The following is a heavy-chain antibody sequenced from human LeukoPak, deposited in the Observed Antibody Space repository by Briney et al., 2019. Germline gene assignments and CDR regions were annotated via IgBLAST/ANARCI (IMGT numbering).Heavy chain of an antibody. Sequence: ASVKVSCKASGGTFSSYGISWVRQAPGQGLEWMGWISAYNGNTNYAQKLHSRVTMTTDTSTSTAYMELRSLRSDDTAVYYCARDEGYSSGWEPWGQGTLVTVSS. CDR1: GGTFSSYG. CDR3: ARDEGYSSGWEP. CDR2: ISAYNGNT. J-gene: IGHJ5*02. D-gene: IGHD6-19*01. V-gene: IGHV1-18*01.